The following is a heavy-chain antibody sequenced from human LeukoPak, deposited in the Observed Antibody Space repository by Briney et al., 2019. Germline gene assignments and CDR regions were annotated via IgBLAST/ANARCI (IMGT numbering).Heavy chain of an antibody. CDR3: AREGRIAVDGTRPWYFDY. CDR2: ISGYKGNT. J-gene: IGHJ4*02. CDR1: GYTFTGYY. D-gene: IGHD6-19*01. Sequence: GASVKVSCKASGYTFTGYYIHWVRQAPGQGLEWMGWISGYKGNTNYAKRFQGRVTMTTDTSTSTVYMELRSLRSDDTAVYYCAREGRIAVDGTRPWYFDYWGQGTLVTVSS. V-gene: IGHV1-18*04.